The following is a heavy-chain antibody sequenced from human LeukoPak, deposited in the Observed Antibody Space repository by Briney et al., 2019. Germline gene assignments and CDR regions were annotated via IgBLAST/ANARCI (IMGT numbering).Heavy chain of an antibody. V-gene: IGHV1-69*06. CDR1: GGTFCSYA. CDR2: IIPIFGTA. Sequence: SVKVSCTASGGTFCSYAISWGRQAPGQGLEWMGGIIPIFGTANYAQKFQGRVTITADKPTSTAYMELSSLRSEDTVVYYCARDAYGDCVRYYYYYMDVWGKGTTVTVSS. J-gene: IGHJ6*03. CDR3: ARDAYGDCVRYYYYYMDV. D-gene: IGHD4-17*01.